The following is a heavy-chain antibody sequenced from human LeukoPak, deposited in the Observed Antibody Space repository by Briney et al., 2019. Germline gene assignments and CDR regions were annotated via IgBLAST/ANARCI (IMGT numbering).Heavy chain of an antibody. V-gene: IGHV3-7*01. CDR1: GFTFTNHW. D-gene: IGHD3-10*01. Sequence: GGSLRLSCAASGFTFTNHWMSWVRQAPGEGLEWVANINQDGSDKYYVDSAKGRFTISRDNAKNSLNLQMNSLTAEDTAVYYCVRNGGSFDYWGQGTLVTVSS. CDR2: INQDGSDK. CDR3: VRNGGSFDY. J-gene: IGHJ4*02.